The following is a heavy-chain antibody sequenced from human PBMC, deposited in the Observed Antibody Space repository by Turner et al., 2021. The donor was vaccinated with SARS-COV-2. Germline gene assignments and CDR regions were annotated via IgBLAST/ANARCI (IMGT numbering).Heavy chain of an antibody. Sequence: EVQLVESGGGLIQPGGSLRLSCAASGFTVSGNYMSWVRQGPGKGLGWVSVICSGGSTYYADSVKGRFTISRDNSKNTLYLQMNSLRAEDTAVYYCARGYSSGWYQRGAFDIWGQGTMVTVSS. V-gene: IGHV3-53*01. CDR2: ICSGGST. CDR1: GFTVSGNY. D-gene: IGHD6-19*01. J-gene: IGHJ3*02. CDR3: ARGYSSGWYQRGAFDI.